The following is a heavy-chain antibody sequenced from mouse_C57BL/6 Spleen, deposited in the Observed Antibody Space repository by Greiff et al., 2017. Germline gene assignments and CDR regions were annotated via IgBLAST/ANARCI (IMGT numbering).Heavy chain of an antibody. CDR1: GYTFTSFG. D-gene: IGHD1-1*01. Sequence: VQLQESGAELARPGASVKLSCKASGYTFTSFGISWVKQRTGQGLEWIGEIYPRSGNTYYNEKFKGKATLTADKSSSTAYMELRSLTSEDSAVYFCARDYYYGSRSYAMDYWGQGTSVTVSS. J-gene: IGHJ4*01. CDR3: ARDYYYGSRSYAMDY. CDR2: IYPRSGNT. V-gene: IGHV1-81*01.